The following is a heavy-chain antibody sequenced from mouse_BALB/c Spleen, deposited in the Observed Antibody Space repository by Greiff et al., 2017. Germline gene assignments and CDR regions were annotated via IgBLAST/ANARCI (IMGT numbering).Heavy chain of an antibody. J-gene: IGHJ3*01. V-gene: IGHV1-63*01. CDR3: ASAYYRYDERFAY. CDR1: GYAFTNYW. Sequence: QVQLQQSGAELVRPGTSVKISCKASGYAFTNYWLGWVKQRPGHGLEWIGDIYPGSGNTYYNEKFKGKATLTADKSSSTAYMQLSSLTSEDSAVYFCASAYYRYDERFAYWGQGTLVTVSA. CDR2: IYPGSGNT. D-gene: IGHD2-14*01.